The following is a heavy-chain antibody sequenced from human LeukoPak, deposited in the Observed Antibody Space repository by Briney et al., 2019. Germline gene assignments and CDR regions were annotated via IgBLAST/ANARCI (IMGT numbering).Heavy chain of an antibody. Sequence: SETLSLTCTVSVGSISYYYWSWIRQPPGKGLEWIGYIYYSGNTNYNPSLKSRVTISVDTSKSHFSLRLSSVTAADTAVYYCARGGTNRHMDVWGKGTTVTVS. J-gene: IGHJ6*03. CDR1: VGSISYYY. D-gene: IGHD3-16*01. CDR2: IYYSGNT. V-gene: IGHV4-59*01. CDR3: ARGGTNRHMDV.